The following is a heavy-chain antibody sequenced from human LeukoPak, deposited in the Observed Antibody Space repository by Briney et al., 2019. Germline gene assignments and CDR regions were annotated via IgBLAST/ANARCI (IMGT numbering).Heavy chain of an antibody. CDR2: IYYSGST. CDR3: ARQGAGVPLDY. Sequence: SSETLSLTCTVSGGSIRSYYWSWIRQPPGKGLEWIGYIYYSGSTNYNPSPKSRVTIPVDTSKSQFSLKLSSVTAADTAVYYCARQGAGVPLDYWGRGTLVTVSS. CDR1: GGSIRSYY. J-gene: IGHJ4*02. V-gene: IGHV4-59*08. D-gene: IGHD3-10*01.